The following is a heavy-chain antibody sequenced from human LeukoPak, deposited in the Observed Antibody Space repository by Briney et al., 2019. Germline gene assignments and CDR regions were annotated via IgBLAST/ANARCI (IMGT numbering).Heavy chain of an antibody. CDR2: ISHSGRST. J-gene: IGHJ4*02. Sequence: GGSLRLSCAASGFIFSDFDMSWVRQAPGEGLEWVSAISHSGRSTYYPDSVKGRFTISRDNSKNTLYLEMNSLRADDTAVYYCAKAVAVALDYWGQGTLVTVSS. V-gene: IGHV3-23*01. D-gene: IGHD6-19*01. CDR3: AKAVAVALDY. CDR1: GFIFSDFD.